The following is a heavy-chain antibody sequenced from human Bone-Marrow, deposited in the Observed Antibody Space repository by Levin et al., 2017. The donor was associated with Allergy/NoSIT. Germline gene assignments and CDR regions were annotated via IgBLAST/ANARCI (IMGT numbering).Heavy chain of an antibody. V-gene: IGHV3-48*02. J-gene: IGHJ4*02. CDR3: ARDRSVGSNLYSDLDY. Sequence: GGSLRLSCAASGFTFRNFAMNWVRQTPGRGLEWVSYISGSSSNIQYADSVKGRFPVSRDNAKNSLFLQMNSLRDEDAAVYYCARDRSVGSNLYSDLDYWGQGILVTVSS. D-gene: IGHD4-11*01. CDR2: ISGSSSNI. CDR1: GFTFRNFA.